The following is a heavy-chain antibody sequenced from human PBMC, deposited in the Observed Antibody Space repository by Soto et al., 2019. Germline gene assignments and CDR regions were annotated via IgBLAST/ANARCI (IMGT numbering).Heavy chain of an antibody. J-gene: IGHJ5*02. CDR2: INHSGST. V-gene: IGHV4-34*01. Sequence: SETLSLTCAVYGGSFSGYYWSWIRQPPGKGLEWIGEINHSGSTNYNPSLKSRVTISVDTSKNQFSLKLSSVTAADTAVYYCASSQGDIVVVPAAGNWFDPWGQGTLVTVSS. CDR1: GGSFSGYY. D-gene: IGHD2-2*01. CDR3: ASSQGDIVVVPAAGNWFDP.